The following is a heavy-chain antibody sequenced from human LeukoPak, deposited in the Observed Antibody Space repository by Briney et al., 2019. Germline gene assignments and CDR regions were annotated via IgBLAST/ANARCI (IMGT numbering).Heavy chain of an antibody. V-gene: IGHV3-21*01. J-gene: IGHJ4*02. CDR3: ARDHAIFNY. D-gene: IGHD3-3*01. CDR2: ISSRSSYI. Sequence: GGSLRLSCAASGFTFSSYSMNWVRQAPGKGLEWVSSISSRSSYIYHADSVKGRFTISRDNAKNSLYLQMNSLRAEDTAVYYCARDHAIFNYWGQGTLVTVSS. CDR1: GFTFSSYS.